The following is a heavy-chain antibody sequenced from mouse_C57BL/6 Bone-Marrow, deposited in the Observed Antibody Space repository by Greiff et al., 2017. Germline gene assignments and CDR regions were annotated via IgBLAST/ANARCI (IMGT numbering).Heavy chain of an antibody. J-gene: IGHJ2*01. CDR3: ASSDYLDY. Sequence: VQLQQSGAELARPGASVKLSCKASGYTFTSYGISWVKQRTGQGLEWIGRIDPNSGGTKYNEKFKSKATLTVDKPSSTAYMQLSSLTSEDSAVYYCASSDYLDYWGQGTTLTVSS. CDR2: IDPNSGGT. D-gene: IGHD6-1*01. CDR1: GYTFTSYG. V-gene: IGHV1-81*01.